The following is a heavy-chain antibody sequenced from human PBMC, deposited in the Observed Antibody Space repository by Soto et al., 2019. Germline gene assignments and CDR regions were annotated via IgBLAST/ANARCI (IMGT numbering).Heavy chain of an antibody. CDR2: IYWDEDK. V-gene: IGHV2-5*02. J-gene: IGHJ4*02. D-gene: IGHD5-12*01. CDR1: GFSLRTRGVA. Sequence: QITLKQSGPTLVKPTQTLTLTCTFSGFSLRTRGVAVGWFRQPPGKALEWLALIYWDEDKWYSPSLKSRLTIADHTSKNQVVLTMTNVDPVDTATYYCAHRPRGYAYYFDYWGQGILVTVSS. CDR3: AHRPRGYAYYFDY.